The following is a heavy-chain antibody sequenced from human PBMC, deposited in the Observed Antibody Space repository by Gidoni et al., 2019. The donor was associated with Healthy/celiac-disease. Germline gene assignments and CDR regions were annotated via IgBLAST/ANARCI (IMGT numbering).Heavy chain of an antibody. CDR2: ISSSSSTI. Sequence: EVQLVESGGGLVQPGGSLRLSCAASVFTFSSYSMNWVRQAPGKGLEWGAYISSSSSTIYYADSVKGRFTISRDNAKNSLYLQMNSLRAEDTAVYYCAREMSIAADNWFDPWGQGTLVTVSS. J-gene: IGHJ5*02. CDR1: VFTFSSYS. V-gene: IGHV3-48*04. D-gene: IGHD6-13*01. CDR3: AREMSIAADNWFDP.